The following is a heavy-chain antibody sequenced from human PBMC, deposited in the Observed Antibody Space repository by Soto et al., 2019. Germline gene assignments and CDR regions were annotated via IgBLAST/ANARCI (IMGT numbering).Heavy chain of an antibody. Sequence: GGSLRLSCAGTGFNFGSYVMNWVRQAPGKGLEWVSGISGSGKTTYYTDSVTSRFTISRDNSRNILYLQMSSLRADDSAIYYCEQKAVPDSGLNYYGMDVWGQGTTVTVSS. CDR1: GFNFGSYV. CDR2: ISGSGKTT. CDR3: EQKAVPDSGLNYYGMDV. V-gene: IGHV3-23*01. D-gene: IGHD6-19*01. J-gene: IGHJ6*02.